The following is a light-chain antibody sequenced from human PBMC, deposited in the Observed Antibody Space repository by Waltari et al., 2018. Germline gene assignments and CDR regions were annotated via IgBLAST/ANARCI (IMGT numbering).Light chain of an antibody. V-gene: IGKV1-8*01. Sequence: AIRMTQSPASLSASTGDRVTISCRASQGVSTYLAWYQQKPGEAPSLLIYASSTLESGVPSKFSGSGSGTDFTLTISCLQSEDFATYYCQQYHTYPWTFGQGTKVEI. CDR3: QQYHTYPWT. J-gene: IGKJ1*01. CDR1: QGVSTY. CDR2: ASS.